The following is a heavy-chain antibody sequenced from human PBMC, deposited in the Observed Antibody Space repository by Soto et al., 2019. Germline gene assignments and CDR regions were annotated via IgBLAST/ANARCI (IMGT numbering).Heavy chain of an antibody. CDR2: INPNSGGT. CDR1: GYTFTGYY. J-gene: IGHJ6*03. CDR3: ARGPELRYFDWLPNGHQNYYYMDV. D-gene: IGHD3-9*01. Sequence: ASVKVSCKASGYTFTGYYMHWVRQAPGQGLEWMGWINPNSGGTNYAQKFQGWVTMTRDTSISTAYMELSRLRSDDTAVYYCARGPELRYFDWLPNGHQNYYYMDVWGKGTTVTVSS. V-gene: IGHV1-2*04.